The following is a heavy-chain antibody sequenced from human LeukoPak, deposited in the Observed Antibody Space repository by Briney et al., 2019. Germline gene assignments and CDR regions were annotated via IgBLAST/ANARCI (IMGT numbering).Heavy chain of an antibody. CDR3: ARDSPYLCSGGSCYSGYGMDV. CDR1: GGSISSGGYY. CDR2: IYYSGST. D-gene: IGHD2-15*01. V-gene: IGHV4-31*03. J-gene: IGHJ6*02. Sequence: PSETLSLTCTVSGGSISSGGYYWSWIRQHPGKGLEWIGYIYYSGSTYYNPSLKSRVTISVDTSKNQFSLKLSSVTAADTAVYYCARDSPYLCSGGSCYSGYGMDVWGQGTTVTVSS.